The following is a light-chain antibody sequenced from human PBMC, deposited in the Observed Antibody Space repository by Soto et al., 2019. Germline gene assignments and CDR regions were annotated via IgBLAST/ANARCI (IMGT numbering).Light chain of an antibody. CDR3: QQYGSSPLT. CDR1: QSVSGSY. CDR2: GAS. V-gene: IGKV3-20*01. J-gene: IGKJ4*01. Sequence: EIVLTQSPGTLSLSPGERATLSCRASQSVSGSYLAWYQQKPGQAPRLLIYGASSRATGIPDRFSGSGSGTDFTLTISRLEPEDSAVYCCQQYGSSPLTFGGGTKVEIK.